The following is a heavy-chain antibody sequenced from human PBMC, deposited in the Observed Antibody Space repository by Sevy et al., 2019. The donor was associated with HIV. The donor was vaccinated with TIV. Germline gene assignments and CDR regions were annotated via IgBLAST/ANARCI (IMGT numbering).Heavy chain of an antibody. CDR1: GYSISSGYY. CDR3: XXXELYSGGGGYCXGGSXXXGLXXXX. Sequence: SETLSLTCTVSGYSISSGYYWGWIRQPPGKGLEWIGSIYHSGSTYYNPSLKSRVTISVDTSKNQFSLKLSSVTAADTAVYYCXXXELYSGGGGYCXGGSXXXGLXXXXXGXGTLVTVSS. V-gene: IGHV4-38-2*02. D-gene: IGHD2-15*01. J-gene: IGHJ4*01. CDR2: IYHSGST.